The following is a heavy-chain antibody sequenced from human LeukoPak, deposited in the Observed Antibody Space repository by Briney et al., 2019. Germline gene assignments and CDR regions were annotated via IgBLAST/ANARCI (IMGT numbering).Heavy chain of an antibody. J-gene: IGHJ4*02. V-gene: IGHV3-21*01. Sequence: GGSLRLSCITSGFTFSLYGMHWVRQAPGKGLEWVSSISSSSSYIYYADSVKGRFTISRDNAKKSLYLQMNSLKAEDTAVYYCARDGVLMVYAIYYWGQGTLVTVSS. CDR2: ISSSSSYI. CDR3: ARDGVLMVYAIYY. CDR1: GFTFSLYG. D-gene: IGHD2-8*01.